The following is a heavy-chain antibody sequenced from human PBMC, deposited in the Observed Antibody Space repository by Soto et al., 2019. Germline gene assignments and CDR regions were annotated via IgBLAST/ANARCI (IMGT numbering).Heavy chain of an antibody. CDR3: ARAHPWGYYDSSGYYYAYFQH. Sequence: QVQLVQSGAEVKKPGASVKVSCKASGYTFTSYDINWVRQATGQGLEWMGWMNPNSGNTGYAQKFQGRVTMTRNTSISTAYMELSSLRSEDTAVYYCARAHPWGYYDSSGYYYAYFQHWGQGTLVTVSS. CDR2: MNPNSGNT. D-gene: IGHD3-22*01. CDR1: GYTFTSYD. J-gene: IGHJ1*01. V-gene: IGHV1-8*01.